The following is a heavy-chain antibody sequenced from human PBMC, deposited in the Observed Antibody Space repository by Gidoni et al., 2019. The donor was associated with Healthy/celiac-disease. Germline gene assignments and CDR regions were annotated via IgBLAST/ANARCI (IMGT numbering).Heavy chain of an antibody. J-gene: IGHJ5*02. Sequence: QVQLQESGPGLVTPSETLSLTCTVSGGSISSYYWRWIRQPAGKGLEWIGRIYTSGSTNYNPSLKRRVTMSVDTSKNQSSLKLSSVTAADTAVYYCARDFRQYYDSSGPTLDWFDPWGQGTLVTVSS. CDR2: IYTSGST. V-gene: IGHV4-4*07. CDR1: GGSISSYY. D-gene: IGHD3-22*01. CDR3: ARDFRQYYDSSGPTLDWFDP.